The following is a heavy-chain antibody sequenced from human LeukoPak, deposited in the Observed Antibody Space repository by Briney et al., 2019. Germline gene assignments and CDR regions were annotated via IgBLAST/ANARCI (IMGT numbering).Heavy chain of an antibody. J-gene: IGHJ3*02. CDR1: GYTYTNSY. V-gene: IGHV1-46*01. CDR2: INPDGGNT. CDR3: ARIRDGYNDAYDI. Sequence: ASVKVSCKASGYTYTNSYIHWVRQAPGQVLEWMGLINPDGGNTNYAQNFQGRVTLTRDTSTSTVYMELSSLRSEDTAIYYCARIRDGYNDAYDIWGQGTVVTVPS. D-gene: IGHD5-24*01.